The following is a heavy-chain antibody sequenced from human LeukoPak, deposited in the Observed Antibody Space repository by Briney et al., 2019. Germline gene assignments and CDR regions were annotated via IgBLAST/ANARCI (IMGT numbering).Heavy chain of an antibody. CDR2: IGGSASST. J-gene: IGHJ5*02. CDR3: ATGSGT. Sequence: GGSLRLSCAASGFTFNNYAMSWVRQAPGKGLEWDSAIGGSASSTYYTDSVKGRFTISRDNSKNTLYLQMNSLRAEDTAVYYCATGSGTWGQGTRVTVSS. CDR1: GFTFNNYA. V-gene: IGHV3-23*01.